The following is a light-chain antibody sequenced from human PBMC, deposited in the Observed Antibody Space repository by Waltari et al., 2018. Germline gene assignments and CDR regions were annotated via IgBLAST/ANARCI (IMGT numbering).Light chain of an antibody. Sequence: QSALTQAASVSGSPGQSITISCPGTSSDVGGYNHFSWYQHHPGKAPKPIISEVSNRPSGVSYRFSGSKSGNTASLTISGLQAEDEADYYCSSYTSSSIPYVFGTGTKVTVL. CDR1: SSDVGGYNH. V-gene: IGLV2-14*01. CDR3: SSYTSSSIPYV. CDR2: EVS. J-gene: IGLJ1*01.